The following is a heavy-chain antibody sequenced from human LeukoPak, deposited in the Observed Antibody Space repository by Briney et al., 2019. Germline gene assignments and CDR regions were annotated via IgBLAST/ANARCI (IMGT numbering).Heavy chain of an antibody. D-gene: IGHD3-9*01. CDR3: ARWGRTYDILTGYSY. CDR2: ISGGGGST. V-gene: IGHV3-23*01. Sequence: GGSLRLSCAASGFTFSSYGMSWVRQAPGKGLEWVSAISGGGGSTYYADSVKGRFTISRDNAKNSLYLQMNSLRAEDTAVYYCARWGRTYDILTGYSYWGQGTLVTASS. J-gene: IGHJ4*02. CDR1: GFTFSSYG.